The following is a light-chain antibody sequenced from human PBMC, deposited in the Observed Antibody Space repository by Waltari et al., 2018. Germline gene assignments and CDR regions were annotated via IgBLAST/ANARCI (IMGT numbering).Light chain of an antibody. V-gene: IGLV2-14*01. CDR3: SSYTTSTTVV. Sequence: QSALTQPASVSGSPGQSITISCTGTGSAVGTYNYVSWYQQHPGKAPKLMIYDVSKRPSGVSNRFSGSKSGNTASLTISGLQAEDEADYYCSSYTTSTTVVFGGGTKLTVL. CDR1: GSAVGTYNY. J-gene: IGLJ2*01. CDR2: DVS.